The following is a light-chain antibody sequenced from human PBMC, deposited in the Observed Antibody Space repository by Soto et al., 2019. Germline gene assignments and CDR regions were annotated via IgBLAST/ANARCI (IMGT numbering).Light chain of an antibody. CDR1: QSILYSSNNKSY. Sequence: DIVMTQSPDSLAVSLGERATINCKSSQSILYSSNNKSYLARYQQRPGQSPKLLIYWASTRESGVPDRFIGSGSGTDFTLTISSLQAEDVAVYFCQQCYSPPWTFGQGTKVDIK. V-gene: IGKV4-1*01. CDR3: QQCYSPPWT. J-gene: IGKJ1*01. CDR2: WAS.